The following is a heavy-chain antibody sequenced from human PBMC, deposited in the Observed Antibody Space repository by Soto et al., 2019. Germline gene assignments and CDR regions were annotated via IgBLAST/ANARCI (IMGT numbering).Heavy chain of an antibody. V-gene: IGHV3-30*18. Sequence: QVQLVESGGGVVQPGRSLRLSCAASGFTFSSYGMHWVRQAPGKGLEWVAVISYDGSNKYYADSVKGRFTISRDNSKNTLYLQMNSLSAEDTAVYYCAKNRDFDYWGQGTLVTVSS. J-gene: IGHJ4*02. CDR3: AKNRDFDY. CDR1: GFTFSSYG. CDR2: ISYDGSNK.